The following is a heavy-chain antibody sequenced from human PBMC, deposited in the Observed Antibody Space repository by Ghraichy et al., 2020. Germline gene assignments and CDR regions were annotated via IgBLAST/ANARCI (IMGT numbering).Heavy chain of an antibody. CDR1: GFTFSSYW. CDR3: ARVIYSGYDYDFDY. D-gene: IGHD5-12*01. CDR2: INSDGSST. J-gene: IGHJ4*02. Sequence: GGSLRLSCAASGFTFSSYWMHWVRQAPGKGLVWVSSINSDGSSTNYADSVKGRFTISRDNAKNTLFLQMSILRAEDTAVYYCARVIYSGYDYDFDYWGQGTLVTVSS. V-gene: IGHV3-74*01.